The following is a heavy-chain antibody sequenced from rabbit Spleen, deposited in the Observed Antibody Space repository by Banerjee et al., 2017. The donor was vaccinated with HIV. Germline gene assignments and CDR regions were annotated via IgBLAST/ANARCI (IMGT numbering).Heavy chain of an antibody. CDR2: IYIGDGNT. V-gene: IGHV1S45*01. CDR1: GFSLSNIYY. D-gene: IGHD1-1*01. J-gene: IGHJ6*01. Sequence: QEQLEESAGGLVQPGGSLKLSCTASGFSLSNIYYMCWVRQAPGKGLEWIACIYIGDGNTYYASWAKGRFTISKTSSTTVTLQMTRLTAADTATYFCARDTSSSFSSYGMDLWGPGTLVTVS. CDR3: ARDTSSSFSSYGMDL.